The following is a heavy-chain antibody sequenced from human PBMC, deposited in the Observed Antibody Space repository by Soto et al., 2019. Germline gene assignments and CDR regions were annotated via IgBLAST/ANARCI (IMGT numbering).Heavy chain of an antibody. CDR2: INPNSGGT. V-gene: IGHV1-2*04. J-gene: IGHJ6*02. Sequence: ASVKVSCKASGYTFTGYYMHWVRQAPGQGLEWMGWINPNSGGTNYAQKFQGWVTMTRDTSISTAYMELGRLRSDDTAVYYCARDSRDTDQGIAAAGPGVMRYYGMDVWGQGTTVTVSS. CDR3: ARDSRDTDQGIAAAGPGVMRYYGMDV. D-gene: IGHD6-13*01. CDR1: GYTFTGYY.